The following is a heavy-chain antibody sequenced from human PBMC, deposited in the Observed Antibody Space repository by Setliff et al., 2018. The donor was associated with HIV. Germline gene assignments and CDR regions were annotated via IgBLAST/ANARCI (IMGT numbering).Heavy chain of an antibody. CDR3: ARAATFEYFLY. CDR1: GVSVSSGSYY. CDR2: IDTSGST. Sequence: KPSETLSLTCSVSGVSVSSGSYYWSWIRQPAGKGLEWIGHIDTSGSTNYNPSVKSRVSISVDTSKNQFSLKMTSVTAADTAVYYCARAATFEYFLYWGQGTLVTVSS. J-gene: IGHJ1*01. V-gene: IGHV4-61*09.